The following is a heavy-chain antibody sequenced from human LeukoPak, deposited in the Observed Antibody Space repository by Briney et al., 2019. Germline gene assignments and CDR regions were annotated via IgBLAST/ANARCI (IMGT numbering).Heavy chain of an antibody. Sequence: GGSLRLSCAASGFTFSSYNMNWVRQAPGRGLEWLSYISVGSNNMFYADSVKGRFTISRDNAKNSLYLQMNSLRAEDTAVYYCARRILTGFHYYGMDVWGQGTTVTVSS. D-gene: IGHD3-9*01. J-gene: IGHJ6*02. CDR2: ISVGSNNM. V-gene: IGHV3-48*04. CDR3: ARRILTGFHYYGMDV. CDR1: GFTFSSYN.